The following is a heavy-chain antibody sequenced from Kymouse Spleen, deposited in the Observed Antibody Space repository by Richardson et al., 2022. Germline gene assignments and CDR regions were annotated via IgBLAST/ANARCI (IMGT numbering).Heavy chain of an antibody. CDR3: ARGTIFGVVIPLFDY. CDR1: GYTFTGYY. V-gene: IGHV1-2*04. CDR2: INPNSGGT. J-gene: IGHJ4*02. Sequence: QVQLVQSGAEVKKPGASVKVSCKASGYTFTGYYMHWVRQAPGQGLEWMGWINPNSGGTNYAQKFQGWVTMTRDTSISTAYMELSRLRSDDTAVYYCARGTIFGVVIPLFDYWGQGTLVTVSS. D-gene: IGHD3-3*01.